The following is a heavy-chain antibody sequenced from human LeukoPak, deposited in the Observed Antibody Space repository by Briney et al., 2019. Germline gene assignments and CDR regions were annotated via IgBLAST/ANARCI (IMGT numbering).Heavy chain of an antibody. V-gene: IGHV4-39*07. CDR1: GGSIRSTSYY. CDR3: ARDLYSSRTNDAFVI. CDR2: IYYSGNT. J-gene: IGHJ3*02. D-gene: IGHD6-13*01. Sequence: SETLSLTCTVSGGSIRSTSYYWGWIRQPPGKGLEWIGSIYYSGNTYYNPSLKSRVTISVDTSKNQFSLKLSSVTAADTAVYYCARDLYSSRTNDAFVIWGRGTMVTVSS.